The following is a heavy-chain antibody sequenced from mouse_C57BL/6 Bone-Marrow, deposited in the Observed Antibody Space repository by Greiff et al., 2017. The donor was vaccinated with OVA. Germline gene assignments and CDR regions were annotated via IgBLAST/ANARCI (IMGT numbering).Heavy chain of an antibody. CDR2: ISSGSSTS. CDR3: ASHYGSSYGFYYYAMDY. Sequence: EVKLVESGGGLVKPGGSLKLSCAASGFTFSDYGMHWVRQAPEKGLEWVAYISSGSSTSYYADTVKGRFTISRDNAKNTLFLQMTSLRTEDTAMYYCASHYGSSYGFYYYAMDYWGQGTSVTVSS. D-gene: IGHD1-1*01. J-gene: IGHJ4*01. CDR1: GFTFSDYG. V-gene: IGHV5-17*01.